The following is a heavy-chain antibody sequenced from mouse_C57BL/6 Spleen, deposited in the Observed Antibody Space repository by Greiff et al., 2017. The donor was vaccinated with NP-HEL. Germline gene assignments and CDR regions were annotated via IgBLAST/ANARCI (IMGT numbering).Heavy chain of an antibody. CDR3: ARITTVVATDWYFDV. CDR1: GYTFTSYW. V-gene: IGHV1-61*01. Sequence: QVQLQQSGAELVRPGSSVKLSCKASGYTFTSYWMDWVKQRPGQGLEWIGNIYPSDSETHYNQKFKDKATLTVDKSSSTAYMQLSSLTSEDSAVYYCARITTVVATDWYFDVWGTGTTVTVSS. CDR2: IYPSDSET. D-gene: IGHD1-1*01. J-gene: IGHJ1*03.